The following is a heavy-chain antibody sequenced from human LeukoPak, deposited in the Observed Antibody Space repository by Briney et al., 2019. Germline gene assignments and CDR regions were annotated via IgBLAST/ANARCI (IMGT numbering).Heavy chain of an antibody. V-gene: IGHV1-2*02. CDR1: GYTFTGYY. J-gene: IGHJ2*01. CDR2: INPNSGGT. Sequence: GASVKVSCKASGYTFTGYYMHWVRQAPGQGLEWMGWINPNSGGTNYAQKSQGRVTMTRDTSISTAYMELSRLTSDDTAVYYCARDGMQLWLRGYFDLWGRGTLVTVSS. D-gene: IGHD5-18*01. CDR3: ARDGMQLWLRGYFDL.